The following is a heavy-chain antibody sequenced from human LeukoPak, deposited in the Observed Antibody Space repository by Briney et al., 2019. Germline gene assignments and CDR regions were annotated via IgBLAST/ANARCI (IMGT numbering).Heavy chain of an antibody. V-gene: IGHV3-66*01. CDR2: IYSGGST. CDR3: ASSLGDYGYFDY. D-gene: IGHD4-17*01. J-gene: IGHJ4*02. Sequence: GGSLRLSCAASGFTVSSNYMSWVRQAPGKGLEWVSVIYSGGSTYYADSVKGRFTISRDNSKNTLYLQLNSLRAEDTAVYYCASSLGDYGYFDYWGQGTLVTVSS. CDR1: GFTVSSNY.